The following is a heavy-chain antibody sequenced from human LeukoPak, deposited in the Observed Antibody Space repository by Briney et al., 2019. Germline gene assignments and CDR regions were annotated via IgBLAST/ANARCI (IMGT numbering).Heavy chain of an antibody. J-gene: IGHJ3*02. D-gene: IGHD3-22*01. V-gene: IGHV4-59*01. CDR1: GGSFSGYY. CDR3: ARGYYYDSSGYPDAFDI. Sequence: SETLSLTCAVYGGSFSGYYWSWIRQPPGKGLEWIGYIYYSGSTNYNPSLKSRVTISVDTSKNQFSLKLSSVTAADTAVYYCARGYYYDSSGYPDAFDIWGQGTMVTVSS. CDR2: IYYSGST.